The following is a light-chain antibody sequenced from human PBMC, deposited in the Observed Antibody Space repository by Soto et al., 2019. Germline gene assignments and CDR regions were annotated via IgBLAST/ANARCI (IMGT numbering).Light chain of an antibody. CDR3: SSSTSSIYV. J-gene: IGLJ1*01. Sequence: QSVLTQPASVSGSPGQSITISCTGTSSDVGGYKYVSWYQQHPDKAPKLMIYEVSNRPSGVSNRFSGSKSDNTASLTISGLQAEDEADYYCSSSTSSIYVFGTGTKVTVL. CDR2: EVS. CDR1: SSDVGGYKY. V-gene: IGLV2-14*01.